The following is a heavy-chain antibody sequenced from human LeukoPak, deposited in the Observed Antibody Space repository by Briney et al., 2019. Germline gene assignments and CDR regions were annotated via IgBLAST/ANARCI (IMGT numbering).Heavy chain of an antibody. CDR3: ARGRITGTPNFDY. CDR2: IYYSGST. V-gene: IGHV4-59*08. Sequence: SETLSLTCTVSGGSISSYYWSWIRQPPGKGLEWIGYIYYSGSTYYNPSLKSRVTISVDTSKNQFSLKLSSVTAADTAVYYCARGRITGTPNFDYWGQGTLVTVSS. D-gene: IGHD1-20*01. J-gene: IGHJ4*02. CDR1: GGSISSYY.